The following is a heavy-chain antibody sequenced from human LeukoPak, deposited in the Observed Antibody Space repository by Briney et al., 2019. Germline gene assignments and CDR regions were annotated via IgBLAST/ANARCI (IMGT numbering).Heavy chain of an antibody. D-gene: IGHD2-15*01. V-gene: IGHV3-7*01. Sequence: GSLRLSCAASGFTFSSYWMSWVRQAPGKGLEWVANIKQDGSEKYYVDSVKGRFTISRDNAKNSLYLQMNSLRAEDTAVYYCARSPWDCSGGSCYPLGYYYYYMDVWGKGTTVTVSS. CDR3: ARSPWDCSGGSCYPLGYYYYYMDV. CDR1: GFTFSSYW. CDR2: IKQDGSEK. J-gene: IGHJ6*03.